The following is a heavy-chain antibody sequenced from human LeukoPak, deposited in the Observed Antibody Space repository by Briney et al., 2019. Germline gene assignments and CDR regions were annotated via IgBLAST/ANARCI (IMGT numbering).Heavy chain of an antibody. Sequence: PSETLSLTCTVSGGSISSSSYYWGWLRQPPGTGLEWIGSIYYSGSTYYNPSLKSRVTISVDTSKNQFSLKLSSVTAADTAVYYCARVLNTAARWFDPWGQGTLVTVSS. CDR2: IYYSGST. J-gene: IGHJ5*02. D-gene: IGHD6-6*01. CDR3: ARVLNTAARWFDP. CDR1: GGSISSSSYY. V-gene: IGHV4-39*07.